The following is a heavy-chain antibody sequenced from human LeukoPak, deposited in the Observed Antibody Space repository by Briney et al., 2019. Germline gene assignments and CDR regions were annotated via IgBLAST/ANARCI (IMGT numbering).Heavy chain of an antibody. Sequence: SETLSLTCSVSGASFTSHYWGWLRQPPGKGPEWIGHLYYSGCTTYNPSLESRVTMSVDTSRKQVSLKLNTVASADTAVYYFARGRGSPYDVEAFDVWGQGTVVTVSS. D-gene: IGHD3-16*01. CDR2: LYYSGCT. V-gene: IGHV4-59*11. CDR3: ARGRGSPYDVEAFDV. J-gene: IGHJ3*01. CDR1: GASFTSHY.